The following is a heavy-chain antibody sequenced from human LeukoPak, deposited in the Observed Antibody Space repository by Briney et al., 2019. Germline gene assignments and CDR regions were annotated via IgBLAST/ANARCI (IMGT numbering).Heavy chain of an antibody. CDR1: GGSFSGYY. CDR2: INHSGST. J-gene: IGHJ6*03. V-gene: IGHV4-34*01. CDR3: ARGPRAYYYYYYIDV. Sequence: SETLSLTCAVYGGSFSGYYWSWIRQPPGKGLEWIGEINHSGSTNYNPSLKSRVTISVDTSKNQFSLKLSSVTAADTAVYYCARGPRAYYYYYYIDVWGKGTTVTVSS.